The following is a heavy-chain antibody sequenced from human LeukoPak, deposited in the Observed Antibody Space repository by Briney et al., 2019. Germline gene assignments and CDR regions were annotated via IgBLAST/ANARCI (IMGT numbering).Heavy chain of an antibody. V-gene: IGHV3-48*01. Sequence: PGGSLRLSCAASGFTFSDYSMNWVRQAPGKGLEWLSYINSVRGRFTVSRDNSKNTLYLQMNSLRAEDTAVYYCAGIDGIFDYWGQGTLVTVSS. J-gene: IGHJ4*02. CDR3: AGIDGIFDY. D-gene: IGHD1-26*01. CDR1: GFTFSDYS. CDR2: I.